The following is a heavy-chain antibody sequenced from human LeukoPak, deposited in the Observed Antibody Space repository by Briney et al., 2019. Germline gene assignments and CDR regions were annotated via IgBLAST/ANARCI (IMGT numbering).Heavy chain of an antibody. CDR3: AREYYDFWSGYMRIDP. CDR2: ISYDGSNK. Sequence: GGSLRLSCAASGFTFSSYAMHWVRQAPGKGLEWVAVISYDGSNKYYADSVKGRFTISRDNSKNTLYLQMNSLRAEDTAVYYCAREYYDFWSGYMRIDPWGQGTLVTASS. J-gene: IGHJ5*02. CDR1: GFTFSSYA. V-gene: IGHV3-30-3*01. D-gene: IGHD3-3*01.